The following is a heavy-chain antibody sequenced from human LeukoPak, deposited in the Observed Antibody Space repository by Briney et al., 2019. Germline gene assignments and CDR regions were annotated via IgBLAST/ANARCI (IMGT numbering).Heavy chain of an antibody. CDR1: GYTFTGYY. J-gene: IGHJ4*02. CDR2: INPNSGGT. D-gene: IGHD3-10*01. CDR3: AREVHEFPGPTY. V-gene: IGHV1-2*02. Sequence: GSVKVSCKASGYTFTGYYMHWVRQAPGQGLEWMGWINPNSGGTNYAQKFQGRFTMTRDTSISTAYMELSRLRSDDTAVYYCAREVHEFPGPTYWGQGTLVTVSS.